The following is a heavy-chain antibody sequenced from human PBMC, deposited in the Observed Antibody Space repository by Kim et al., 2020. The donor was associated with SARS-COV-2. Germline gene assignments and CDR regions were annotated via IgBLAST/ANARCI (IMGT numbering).Heavy chain of an antibody. J-gene: IGHJ6*02. V-gene: IGHV1-58*02. D-gene: IGHD3-16*01. CDR1: GFTFTRSA. CDR3: AAQDVYGGHGVYYYGMDV. CDR2: IVVGSGHT. Sequence: SVKVSCKASGFTFTRSAMQWVRQARGQRLEWIGWIVVGSGHTNYAQRFQERVTITRDMSTSTAYMELSSLRSEDTAVYYCAAQDVYGGHGVYYYGMDVWGPGTTVTVYS.